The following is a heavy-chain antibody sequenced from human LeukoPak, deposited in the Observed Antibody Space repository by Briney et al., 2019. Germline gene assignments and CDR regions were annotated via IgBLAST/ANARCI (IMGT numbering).Heavy chain of an antibody. Sequence: PSETLSLTCTVSGGSISSGSYYWSWIRQPAGKGLEWIGRIYTSGSTNYNPSLKSRVTISVDTSKNQFSLKLSSVTAADTAVYYCAKDPEFWGQGILVTVSS. D-gene: IGHD3-10*01. V-gene: IGHV4-61*02. CDR1: GGSISSGSYY. CDR2: IYTSGST. CDR3: AKDPEF. J-gene: IGHJ4*02.